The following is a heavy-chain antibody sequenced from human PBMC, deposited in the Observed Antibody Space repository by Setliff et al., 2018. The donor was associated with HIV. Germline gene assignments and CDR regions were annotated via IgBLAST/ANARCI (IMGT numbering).Heavy chain of an antibody. CDR1: GFSFRSYG. CDR2: IT. D-gene: IGHD3-10*01. CDR3: ARDRRGYYYGSGSCYMDV. J-gene: IGHJ6*03. Sequence: SCKTSGFSFRSYGISWVRQAPGQGLEWMGWITDYNPSLKSRVTISGDTSKNQFSLKLSSVTAADTAVYYCARDRRGYYYGSGSCYMDVWGTGTTVTVSS. V-gene: IGHV4-4*08.